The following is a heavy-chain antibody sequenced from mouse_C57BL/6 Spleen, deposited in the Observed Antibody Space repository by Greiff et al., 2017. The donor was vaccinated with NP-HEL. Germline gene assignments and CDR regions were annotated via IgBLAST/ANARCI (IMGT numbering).Heavy chain of an antibody. CDR1: GFTFSSYA. CDR3: ARDYYGKIAMDY. V-gene: IGHV5-4*01. J-gene: IGHJ4*01. D-gene: IGHD2-1*01. Sequence: EVKLMESGGGLVKPGGSLKLSCAASGFTFSSYAMSWVRQTPEKRLEWVATISDGGSYTYYPDNVKGRFTISRDNAKNNLYLQMSHLKSEDTAMYYCARDYYGKIAMDYWGQGTSVTVSS. CDR2: ISDGGSYT.